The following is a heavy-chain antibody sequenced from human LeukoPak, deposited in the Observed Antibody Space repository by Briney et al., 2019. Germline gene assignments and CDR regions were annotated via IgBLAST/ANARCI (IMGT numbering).Heavy chain of an antibody. Sequence: SETLSLTCTVSGGSISSSSYYWGWIRQPPGKGLEWIGSIYYSGSTNYNPSLKSRVTISVDTSKNQFSLKLSSVTAADTAVYYCARYSYGFNDWGQGTLVTVSS. CDR3: ARYSYGFND. V-gene: IGHV4-39*07. CDR2: IYYSGST. D-gene: IGHD5-18*01. J-gene: IGHJ4*02. CDR1: GGSISSSSYY.